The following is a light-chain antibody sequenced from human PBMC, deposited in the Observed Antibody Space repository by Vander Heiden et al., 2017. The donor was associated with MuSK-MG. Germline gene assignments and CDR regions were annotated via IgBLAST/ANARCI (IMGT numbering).Light chain of an antibody. J-gene: IGKJ4*01. CDR2: AAS. V-gene: IGKV1-27*01. CDR3: QKADSAPLT. CDR1: PGITNY. Sequence: DIQMTHSPSSLSASVGDRVTITSRATPGITNYLAWYQQRPGEVPKLLIFAASTLQSGVPARFSGSGSGTDFTLTISSLQPEDVATYYCQKADSAPLTFGGGTKVEIK.